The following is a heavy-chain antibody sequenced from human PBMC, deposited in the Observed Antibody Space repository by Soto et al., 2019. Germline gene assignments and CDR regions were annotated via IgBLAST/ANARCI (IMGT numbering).Heavy chain of an antibody. J-gene: IGHJ5*02. CDR1: GFTFRSYG. D-gene: IGHD6-25*01. V-gene: IGHV3-30*02. CDR2: IKSDGRNT. CDR3: AIPRSSFERPPFYP. Sequence: GGSLRLSCAASGFTFRSYGMHWVRQSPGKGLEWVAVIKSDGRNTDYADSVKGRFFISRDNTRNMLYLQMNSLRTDDTAVYYCAIPRSSFERPPFYPWGQGTLVPVSS.